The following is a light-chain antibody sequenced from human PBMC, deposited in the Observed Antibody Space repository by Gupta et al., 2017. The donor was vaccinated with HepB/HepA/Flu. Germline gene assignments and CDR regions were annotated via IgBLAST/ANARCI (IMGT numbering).Light chain of an antibody. CDR3: RQYYNYPLT. CDR2: AAS. Sequence: AIRMPQPLSSFPAPTGDTVTITCRASQGISSYLAWYQQKPGKAPKLLMYAASTLQSRVPSRLSSSGSWAEFTITISSLQYEDFSTYYCRQYYNYPLTFGGGTKVEIK. CDR1: QGISSY. V-gene: IGKV1-8*01. J-gene: IGKJ4*01.